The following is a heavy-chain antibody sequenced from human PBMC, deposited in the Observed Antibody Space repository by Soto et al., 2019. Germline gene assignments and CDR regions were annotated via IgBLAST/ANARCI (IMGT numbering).Heavy chain of an antibody. Sequence: EVQLVESGGGLVQPGGSLRLSCAASGFTFRSYSMNWVRQAPGKGLEWVSYISSTSGTIYYADSVKGRFTISRDNAKNSLYLQMNSLRDEDTAVYYCARSLTTLTTLLDYWGQGTLVTVSS. CDR2: ISSTSGTI. CDR3: ARSLTTLTTLLDY. J-gene: IGHJ4*02. V-gene: IGHV3-48*02. CDR1: GFTFRSYS. D-gene: IGHD4-17*01.